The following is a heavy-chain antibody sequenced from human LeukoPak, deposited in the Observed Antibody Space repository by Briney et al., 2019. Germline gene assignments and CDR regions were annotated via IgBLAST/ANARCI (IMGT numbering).Heavy chain of an antibody. V-gene: IGHV1-2*02. J-gene: IGHJ5*02. D-gene: IGHD1-26*01. CDR3: ARAGFESYFGGS. Sequence: ASVKVSCKASGYTFSGYYLHWVRQAPGQGLEWMGWINPNSGGTNYAQKFQGRVTMTRDTSISTAYMEMSRLRSDDTAVYYCARAGFESYFGGSWGQGTLVTVSS. CDR2: INPNSGGT. CDR1: GYTFSGYY.